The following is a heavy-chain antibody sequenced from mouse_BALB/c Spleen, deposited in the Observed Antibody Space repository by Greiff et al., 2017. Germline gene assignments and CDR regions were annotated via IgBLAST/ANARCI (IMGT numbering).Heavy chain of an antibody. CDR2: IRNKANGYTT. D-gene: IGHD6-5*01. Sequence: EVMLVESGGGLVQPGGSLRLSCATSGFTFADYYMSWVRQPPGKALEWLGFIRNKANGYTTEYSASVKGRFTISRDNSQSILYLQMNTLRAEDSATYYCARSYGFAYWGQGTLVTVSA. CDR1: GFTFADYY. CDR3: ARSYGFAY. V-gene: IGHV7-3*02. J-gene: IGHJ3*01.